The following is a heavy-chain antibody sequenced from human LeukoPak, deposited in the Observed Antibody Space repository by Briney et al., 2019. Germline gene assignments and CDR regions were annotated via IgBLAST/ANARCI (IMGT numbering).Heavy chain of an antibody. J-gene: IGHJ4*02. CDR3: ARGTLGSTFDY. CDR1: GFTVSSNY. V-gene: IGHV3-66*02. CDR2: IYSGGST. Sequence: GGSLRLSCAAPGFTVSSNYMSWVRQAPGKGLEWVSVIYSGGSTYYADSVKGRFTISRDNSKNTLYLQMNSLRAEDTAVYYCARGTLGSTFDYWGQGTLVTVSS.